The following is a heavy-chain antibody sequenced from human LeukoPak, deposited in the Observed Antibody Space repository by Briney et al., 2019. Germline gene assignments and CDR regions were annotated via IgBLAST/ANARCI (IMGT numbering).Heavy chain of an antibody. CDR3: ARDRTVLLHSFNWYFDY. Sequence: GGSLRLSCAASGFTFSSYSMTWVRQAPGRGLEWVSSISSNNYIYYADSVKGRFTISRDDAKNSLYLQMNSLRAEDTAVYYCARDRTVLLHSFNWYFDYWGQGTLVTVSS. J-gene: IGHJ4*02. V-gene: IGHV3-21*01. CDR2: ISSNNYI. CDR1: GFTFSSYS. D-gene: IGHD1-1*01.